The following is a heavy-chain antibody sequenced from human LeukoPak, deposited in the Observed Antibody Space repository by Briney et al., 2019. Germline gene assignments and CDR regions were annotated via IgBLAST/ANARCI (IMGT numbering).Heavy chain of an antibody. CDR2: IYYSGST. CDR3: ARIPGGDGSDYYYYGMDV. CDR1: GGSISSGGYY. Sequence: SETLSLTCTVSGGSISSGGYYWSWLRQHPGTGLEWIGYIYYSGSTYYNPSLKSRVTISVDTSKNQFSLKLSSVTAADTAVYYCARIPGGDGSDYYYYGMDVWGKGTTVTVSS. V-gene: IGHV4-31*03. J-gene: IGHJ6*04. D-gene: IGHD3-10*01.